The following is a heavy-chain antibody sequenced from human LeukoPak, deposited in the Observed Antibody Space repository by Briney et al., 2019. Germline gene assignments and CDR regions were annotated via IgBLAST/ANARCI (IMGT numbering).Heavy chain of an antibody. Sequence: ASVKVSCKASGYTFTDYYLHWVRQAPGQGLEWMGWINPNSGGTNYAQKFQGRVTMTRDTSISTAYMELSRLRSDDTAVYYCAKPDGHYYDNPYYFDYWGQGTLVTVSS. J-gene: IGHJ4*02. CDR2: INPNSGGT. V-gene: IGHV1-2*02. D-gene: IGHD3-22*01. CDR3: AKPDGHYYDNPYYFDY. CDR1: GYTFTDYY.